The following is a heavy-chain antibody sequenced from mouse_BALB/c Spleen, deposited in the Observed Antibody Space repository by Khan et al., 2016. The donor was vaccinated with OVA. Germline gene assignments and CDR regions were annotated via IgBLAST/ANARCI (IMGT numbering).Heavy chain of an antibody. Sequence: QVQLKQSGAELVRPGVSVKISCKGSGYTFTDFAMHWVKQSPSKTLEWIGVISTYYGDATYNQKFKGTATMTVDKSSSTAYMELARLTSEDSAIYYCTRGSGKFRFAYWGQGTLVSVSA. J-gene: IGHJ3*01. D-gene: IGHD1-3*01. V-gene: IGHV1S137*01. CDR3: TRGSGKFRFAY. CDR2: ISTYYGDA. CDR1: GYTFTDFA.